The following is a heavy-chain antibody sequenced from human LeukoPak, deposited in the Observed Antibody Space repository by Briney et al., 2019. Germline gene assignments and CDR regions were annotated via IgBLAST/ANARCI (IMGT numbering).Heavy chain of an antibody. J-gene: IGHJ4*02. Sequence: SETLSLTCTVSGGSISSSSYYWGWIRQPPGKGLEWIGSIYYSGSTYYNPSLKSRVTISVDTSKNQFSLKLSSVTAADTAVYYCARVDYYDSSGYSPSYYFDYWGQGTLVTVSS. D-gene: IGHD3-22*01. CDR1: GGSISSSSYY. CDR3: ARVDYYDSSGYSPSYYFDY. V-gene: IGHV4-39*07. CDR2: IYYSGST.